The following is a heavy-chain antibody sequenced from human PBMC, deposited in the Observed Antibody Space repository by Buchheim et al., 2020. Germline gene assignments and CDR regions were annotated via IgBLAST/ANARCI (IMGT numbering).Heavy chain of an antibody. D-gene: IGHD5-12*01. Sequence: QVQLQESGPGLVKPSQTLSLTCTVSGGSISSGDYYWSWIRQPPGKGLEWIAYIYYSGSTYYNPSLKSRVTVSVDTSKTQFSLKLSSVTAADTAVYYCARARRIVSGYDYRWFDPWGQGTL. CDR2: IYYSGST. V-gene: IGHV4-30-4*01. J-gene: IGHJ5*02. CDR3: ARARRIVSGYDYRWFDP. CDR1: GGSISSGDYY.